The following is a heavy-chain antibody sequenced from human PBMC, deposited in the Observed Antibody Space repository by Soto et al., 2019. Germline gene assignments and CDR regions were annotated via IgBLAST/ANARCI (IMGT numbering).Heavy chain of an antibody. CDR2: ISGSGDST. J-gene: IGHJ4*02. Sequence: EVQLLESGGGLLQPGGSLRPSCAASGFTFSSYSMNWVRQAPGKGLEWVSAISGSGDSTYYADSVKGRFTISRDNSKNTLFLQMNSLRAEDTAVYYCAKSRNDCATWGFLDYWGQGTLVTVSS. V-gene: IGHV3-23*01. D-gene: IGHD1-1*01. CDR1: GFTFSSYS. CDR3: AKSRNDCATWGFLDY.